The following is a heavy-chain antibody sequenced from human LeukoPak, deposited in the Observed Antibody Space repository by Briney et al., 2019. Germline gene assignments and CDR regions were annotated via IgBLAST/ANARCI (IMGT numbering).Heavy chain of an antibody. Sequence: SVKVSCKSSGGTFSSYAISWVRQAPGRGLEWMGRIIPILCIANYAQKFQGRVTITADKSTSTAYMELSSLRSEDTAVYYCARGHSGHRRDFDYWGQGTLVTVSS. J-gene: IGHJ4*02. CDR3: ARGHSGHRRDFDY. CDR2: IIPILCIA. CDR1: GGTFSSYA. V-gene: IGHV1-69*04.